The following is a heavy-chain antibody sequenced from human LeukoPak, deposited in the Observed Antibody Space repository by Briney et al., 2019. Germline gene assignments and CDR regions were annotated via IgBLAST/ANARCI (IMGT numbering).Heavy chain of an antibody. V-gene: IGHV3-21*01. CDR2: ISSSSSYI. CDR3: ARDHWYSSNVRGGFDY. D-gene: IGHD6-13*01. CDR1: GFTFSSYS. Sequence: GGSLRLSCAASGFTFSSYSMNWVRQAPGKGLEWVSSISSSSSYIYYADSVKGRFTISRDNAKNSLYLQMNSLRAEDTAVYYCARDHWYSSNVRGGFDYWGQGTLVTVST. J-gene: IGHJ4*02.